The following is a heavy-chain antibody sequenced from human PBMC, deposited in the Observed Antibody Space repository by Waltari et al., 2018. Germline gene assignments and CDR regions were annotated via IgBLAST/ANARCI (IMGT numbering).Heavy chain of an antibody. Sequence: QVQLVQSGAEVKKPGSSVKVSCKASGGTFSSYAISWVRQAPGQGLEWMGGIIPILGIANYAQKFQGRVTITADKSTSTAYMELSSLRSEDTAVYYCASLHPKAPTQDYWGQGTLVTVSS. CDR1: GGTFSSYA. V-gene: IGHV1-69*10. J-gene: IGHJ4*02. CDR3: ASLHPKAPTQDY. CDR2: IIPILGIA.